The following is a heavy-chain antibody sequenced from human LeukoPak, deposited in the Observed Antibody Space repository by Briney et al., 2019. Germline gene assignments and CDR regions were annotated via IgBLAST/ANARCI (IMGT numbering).Heavy chain of an antibody. CDR3: ARLGTGYGDYDGY. CDR1: GFTVSSNY. CDR2: IQTGGST. D-gene: IGHD4-17*01. Sequence: GGSLRLSCAASGFTVSSNYMSWVRQAPGKGLEWVSVIQTGGSTYYADSVKGRFIISRDNSKNTLSLQVNSLRAEDTAVYYCARLGTGYGDYDGYWGQGTLVTVSS. V-gene: IGHV3-53*01. J-gene: IGHJ4*02.